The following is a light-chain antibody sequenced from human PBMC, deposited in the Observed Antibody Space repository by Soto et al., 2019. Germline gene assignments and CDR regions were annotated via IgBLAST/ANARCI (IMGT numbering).Light chain of an antibody. CDR2: DAS. CDR1: QGISSY. CDR3: QQYDSFSST. J-gene: IGKJ5*01. Sequence: AIRMTQSPSSLSASTGDRVTITCLASQGISSYLAWYQQKPGKAPKLLIYDASSLESGVPSRFSGSGSGTEFSLTISSLQPDDFATYYCQQYDSFSSTFGQGTRLEIK. V-gene: IGKV1-8*01.